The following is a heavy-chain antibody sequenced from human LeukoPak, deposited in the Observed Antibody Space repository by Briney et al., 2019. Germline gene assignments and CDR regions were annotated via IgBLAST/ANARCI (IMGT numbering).Heavy chain of an antibody. V-gene: IGHV3-66*02. CDR3: ARTGPCFGVDY. CDR1: AFTVSSNY. D-gene: IGHD1-14*01. Sequence: GGSLRLSCAASAFTVSSNYMSWVRPAPGKGLEWVSVIYSGGSTYYADSVKGRFTISRDNSKNTLYLQMNSLRAEDTAVYYCARTGPCFGVDYWGQGTLVTVSS. CDR2: IYSGGST. J-gene: IGHJ4*02.